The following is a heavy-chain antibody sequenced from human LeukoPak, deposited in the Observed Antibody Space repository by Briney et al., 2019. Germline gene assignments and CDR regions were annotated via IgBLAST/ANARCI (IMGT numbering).Heavy chain of an antibody. J-gene: IGHJ6*03. D-gene: IGHD6-13*01. Sequence: XXGQGREXXXAIIPISGTTNYAQRLQGRVTLTMDDSATTAFMEMSSLRSEDTAVYYCASRFTARQLVPADYYHMDVWGKGTTVFVSS. V-gene: IGHV1-69*05. CDR3: ASRFTARQLVPADYYHMDV. CDR2: IIPISGTT.